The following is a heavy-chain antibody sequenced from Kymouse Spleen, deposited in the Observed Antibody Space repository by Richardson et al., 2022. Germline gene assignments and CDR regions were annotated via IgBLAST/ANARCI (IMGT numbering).Heavy chain of an antibody. Sequence: QLQLQESGPGLVKPSETLSLTCTVSGGSISSSSYYWGWIRQPPGKGLEWIGSIYYSGSTYYNPSLKSRVTISVDTSKNQFSLKLSSVTAADTAVYYCARQILHYDSSPYYYYYGMDVWGQGTTVTVSS. V-gene: IGHV4-39*01. CDR3: ARQILHYDSSPYYYYYGMDV. D-gene: IGHD3-22*01. CDR2: IYYSGST. J-gene: IGHJ6*02. CDR1: GGSISSSSYY.